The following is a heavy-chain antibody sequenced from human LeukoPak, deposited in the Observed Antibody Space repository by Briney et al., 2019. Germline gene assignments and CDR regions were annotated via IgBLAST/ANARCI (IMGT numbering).Heavy chain of an antibody. V-gene: IGHV4-59*01. D-gene: IGHD3-16*02. CDR1: GFSISTYH. Sequence: SETLSLSCNVSGFSISTYHWNWIRKPPGRGLEWIGYMQSTGNSYYNPSLKSRVSMSVDTAKNRIALTLSSVTVADTAADDCARDTRHSYRRYFDHWGQGLLVTVSS. J-gene: IGHJ4*02. CDR2: MQSTGNS. CDR3: ARDTRHSYRRYFDH.